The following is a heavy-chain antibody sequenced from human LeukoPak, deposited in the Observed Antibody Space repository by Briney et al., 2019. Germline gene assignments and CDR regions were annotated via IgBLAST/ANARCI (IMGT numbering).Heavy chain of an antibody. V-gene: IGHV3-21*01. CDR2: ISSSSSYI. CDR1: GFTFSSYS. CDR3: ARDDICGGDCHFDY. D-gene: IGHD2-21*02. Sequence: NPGGSLRLSCAASGFTFSSYSMNWVRQAPGKGLEWVSSISSSSSYIYYADSVKGRFTISRDNAKNSLYLQMNSLRAEDTAVYYCARDDICGGDCHFDYWGQGTLVTVSS. J-gene: IGHJ4*02.